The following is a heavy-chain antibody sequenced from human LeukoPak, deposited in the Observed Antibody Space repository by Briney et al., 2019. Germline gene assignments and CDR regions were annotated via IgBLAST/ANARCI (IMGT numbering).Heavy chain of an antibody. CDR1: GYSFTNYD. V-gene: IGHV1-8*03. CDR3: ATGRLWECYRWGTYYFDS. Sequence: ASVKVSCKASGYSFTNYDINWVRQAPGQGLEWMGWMNPNSGNTGYAQRFQGRVTITMNTSMSTAYMELSSLRSGDTAVYYCATGRLWECYRWGTYYFDSWGQGTLVTVSS. J-gene: IGHJ4*02. D-gene: IGHD3-16*02. CDR2: MNPNSGNT.